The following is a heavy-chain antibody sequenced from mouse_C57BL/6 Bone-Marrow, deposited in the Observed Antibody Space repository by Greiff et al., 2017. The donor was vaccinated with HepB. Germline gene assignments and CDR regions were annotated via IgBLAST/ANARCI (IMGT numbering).Heavy chain of an antibody. D-gene: IGHD2-5*01. Sequence: QVQLQQPGAELVKPGASVKMSCKASGYTFTSYWITWVKQRPGQGLEWIGDIYPGSGSTNYNEKFKSKATLTVDTSSSTAYMQLSSLTSEDSAVYYCAREGVDSNFAWFAYWGQGTLVTVSA. CDR3: AREGVDSNFAWFAY. CDR2: IYPGSGST. V-gene: IGHV1-55*01. CDR1: GYTFTSYW. J-gene: IGHJ3*01.